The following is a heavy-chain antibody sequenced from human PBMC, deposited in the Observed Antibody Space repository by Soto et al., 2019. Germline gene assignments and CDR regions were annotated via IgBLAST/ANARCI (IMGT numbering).Heavy chain of an antibody. V-gene: IGHV1-69*13. Sequence: GASVKVSCKASGGTFSSYAISWVRQAPGQGLEWMGGIIPIFGTANYAQKFQGRVTITADESTSTAYMEMSSLRSEDTAVYYCARGGRSSWYNRAGVHPSSYNWFDPWGQGTLVTVSS. CDR1: GGTFSSYA. D-gene: IGHD6-13*01. CDR2: IIPIFGTA. J-gene: IGHJ5*02. CDR3: ARGGRSSWYNRAGVHPSSYNWFDP.